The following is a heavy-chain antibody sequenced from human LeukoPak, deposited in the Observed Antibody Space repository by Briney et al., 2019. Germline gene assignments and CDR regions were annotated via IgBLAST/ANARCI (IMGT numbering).Heavy chain of an antibody. CDR1: GFTFSTHD. CDR3: AKDPGAKVRGYYMDV. V-gene: IGHV3-30*02. Sequence: GGSLRLSCAASGFTFSTHDMHWVRQVPGKGLEWVAFIWDDDSRKWYADSVKGRFTISRDNSKNTVYLQMDRLTPEDTAIYYCAKDPGAKVRGYYMDVWGKGTTDTVSS. D-gene: IGHD3-10*01. J-gene: IGHJ6*03. CDR2: IWDDDSRK.